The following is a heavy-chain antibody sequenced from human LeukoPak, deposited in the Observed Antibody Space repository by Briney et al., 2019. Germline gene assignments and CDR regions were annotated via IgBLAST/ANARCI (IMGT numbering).Heavy chain of an antibody. J-gene: IGHJ4*02. D-gene: IGHD6-25*01. CDR2: ISSSSSYI. CDR1: GFTFSSYS. V-gene: IGHV3-21*01. CDR3: ARDASGQGLYYFDY. Sequence: GGSLRLSCAASGFTFSSYSMNWVRQAPGKGLEWVSSISSSSSYIYYADSVKGRFTISRDNAKNSLYLQMNSLRAEDTAVYYCARDASGQGLYYFDYWGQGTLVTVSS.